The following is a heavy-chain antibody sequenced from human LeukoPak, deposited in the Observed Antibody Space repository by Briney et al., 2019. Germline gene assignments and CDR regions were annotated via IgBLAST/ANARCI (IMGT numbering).Heavy chain of an antibody. CDR3: AKDHDYGDYSYYYYYMDV. CDR2: ISSSRRTI. V-gene: IGHV3-48*01. D-gene: IGHD4-17*01. J-gene: IGHJ6*03. Sequence: GGSLRLSCAASGFTFSSYNINWVRQAPGKGLEWVSYISSSRRTISYADSVKGRFTISRDNAKNSLYLQMNSLRAEDTAVYYCAKDHDYGDYSYYYYYMDVWGKGTTVTISS. CDR1: GFTFSSYN.